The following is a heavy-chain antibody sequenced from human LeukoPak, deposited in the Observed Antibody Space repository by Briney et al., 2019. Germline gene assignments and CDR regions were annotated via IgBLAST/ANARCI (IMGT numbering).Heavy chain of an antibody. D-gene: IGHD6-13*01. V-gene: IGHV3-11*04. J-gene: IGHJ6*03. CDR1: GFTFSDYY. Sequence: GGSLRLSCAASGFTFSDYYMSWIRQAPGKGLEWVSYISSSGSTIYYADSVKGRFTISRDNAKNSLYLQMNSLRAEDTAVYYCARGDIAAAGTLDYYYYYMDVWGKGTTVTVSS. CDR2: ISSSGSTI. CDR3: ARGDIAAAGTLDYYYYYMDV.